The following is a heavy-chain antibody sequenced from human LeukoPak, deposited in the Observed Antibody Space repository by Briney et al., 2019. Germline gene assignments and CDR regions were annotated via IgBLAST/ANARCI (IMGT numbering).Heavy chain of an antibody. J-gene: IGHJ6*03. Sequence: SETLSLTCTVSGYSISSGYYWGWIRQPPGKGLEWIGSIYHSGSTYYNPSLKSRVTISVDTSKNQFSLKLNSVTAADTAVYYCARDFADTITVTGDVYYMDVWGKGTTVTVSS. V-gene: IGHV4-38-2*02. D-gene: IGHD5-24*01. CDR3: ARDFADTITVTGDVYYMDV. CDR2: IYHSGST. CDR1: GYSISSGYY.